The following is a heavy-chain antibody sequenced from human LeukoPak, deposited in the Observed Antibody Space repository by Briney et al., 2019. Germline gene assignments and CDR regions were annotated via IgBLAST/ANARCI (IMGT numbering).Heavy chain of an antibody. J-gene: IGHJ5*02. CDR1: GGTFSSYA. D-gene: IGHD3-3*01. Sequence: SVKVSCKASGGTFSSYAISWVRQAPGQGLEWMGGIIPIFGTANYAQKFQGRVTITADESTSTAYMELSSLRSEDTAVYYCARDLGSRFWSGYYGSWGQGTLVTVSS. CDR2: IIPIFGTA. V-gene: IGHV1-69*01. CDR3: ARDLGSRFWSGYYGS.